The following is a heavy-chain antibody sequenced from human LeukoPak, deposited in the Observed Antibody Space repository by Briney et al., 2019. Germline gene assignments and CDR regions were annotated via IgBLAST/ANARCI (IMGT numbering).Heavy chain of an antibody. CDR1: GFTFSSYD. D-gene: IGHD2-8*02. CDR3: AGQARPGTAEGAFDI. J-gene: IGHJ3*02. V-gene: IGHV3-13*05. Sequence: GGSLRLSCTASGFTFSSYDMHWVRQDKGKGLEWVSAISTAGDPYYLGSVKGRFTISRENAKNSFYLQMNSLRAGDTAVYYCAGQARPGTAEGAFDIWGQGTMVTVSS. CDR2: ISTAGDP.